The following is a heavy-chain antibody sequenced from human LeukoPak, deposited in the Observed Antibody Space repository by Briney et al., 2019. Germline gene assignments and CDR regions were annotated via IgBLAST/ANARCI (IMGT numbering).Heavy chain of an antibody. CDR1: GGSISSGSYY. V-gene: IGHV4-61*02. D-gene: IGHD5-24*01. Sequence: PSETLSLTYTVSGGSISSGSYYWSWIRQPAGKGLEWIVRIYTSGSTNYNPSRKSRVTISVDTSKNQFSLKLSSVTAADTAVYYCARGRLRWLQFLDYWGQGTLVTVSS. CDR2: IYTSGST. CDR3: ARGRLRWLQFLDY. J-gene: IGHJ4*02.